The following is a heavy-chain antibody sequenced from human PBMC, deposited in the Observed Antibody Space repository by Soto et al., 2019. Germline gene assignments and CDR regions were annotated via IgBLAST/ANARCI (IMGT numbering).Heavy chain of an antibody. D-gene: IGHD1-26*01. CDR2: INPSGGST. CDR1: GYTFTSYY. V-gene: IGHV1-46*01. J-gene: IGHJ4*02. Sequence: GASVKVSCKASGYTFTSYYMHWVRQAPGQGLEWMGIINPSGGSTSYAQKFQGRVTMTRDTSTSTVYMELSSLRSEDTAVYYCARDLAKVGAHYYFDYWGQGTLVTVSS. CDR3: ARDLAKVGAHYYFDY.